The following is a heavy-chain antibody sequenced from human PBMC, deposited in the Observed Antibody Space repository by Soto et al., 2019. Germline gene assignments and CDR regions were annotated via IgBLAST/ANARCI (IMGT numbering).Heavy chain of an antibody. Sequence: ASLRICWSLSGFTLAELSIHGVRQARGKGLEWMGGFDPEDGETIYAQKFQGRVTMTEDTSRDTAYMELSSLRSEDTAVYYCATMYYYDSSGSRSGYWGQGTLVTVSS. CDR1: GFTLAELS. CDR3: ATMYYYDSSGSRSGY. CDR2: FDPEDGET. J-gene: IGHJ4*02. D-gene: IGHD3-22*01. V-gene: IGHV1-24*01.